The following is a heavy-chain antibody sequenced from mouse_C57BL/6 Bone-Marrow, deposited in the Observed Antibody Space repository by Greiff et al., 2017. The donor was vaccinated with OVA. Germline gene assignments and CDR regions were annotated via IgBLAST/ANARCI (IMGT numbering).Heavy chain of an antibody. Sequence: VQLQQPGAELVRPGSSVKLSCKASGYTFTSYWMHWEKQRPIQGLEWIGNIDPSDSETHYNQKFKDKATLTVDKSSSTAYMQLSSLTSEDSAVYYCAREVYYYGSSLFDYWGQGTTLTVSS. CDR1: GYTFTSYW. V-gene: IGHV1-52*01. D-gene: IGHD1-1*01. CDR3: AREVYYYGSSLFDY. J-gene: IGHJ2*01. CDR2: IDPSDSET.